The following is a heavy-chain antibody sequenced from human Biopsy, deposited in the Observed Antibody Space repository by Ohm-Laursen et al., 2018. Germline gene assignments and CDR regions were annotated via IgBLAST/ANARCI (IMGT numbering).Heavy chain of an antibody. J-gene: IGHJ6*02. CDR1: GFTFHTYA. Sequence: RSLRLSCAAPGFTFHTYAMNWVRQAPGKGLEWVAVLWYDGTNKYYADSVKGRFTISRDNAKNSVYLQMNSLRVEDTAVYYCARDDGFYARTSGMDVWGQGTTVTVSS. CDR2: LWYDGTNK. V-gene: IGHV3-33*08. CDR3: ARDDGFYARTSGMDV. D-gene: IGHD2-8*01.